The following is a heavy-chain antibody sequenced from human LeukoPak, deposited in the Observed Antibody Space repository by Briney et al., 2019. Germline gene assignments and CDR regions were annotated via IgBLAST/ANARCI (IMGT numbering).Heavy chain of an antibody. V-gene: IGHV5-10-1*01. CDR3: ARHLEYSSGWFPH. CDR2: IDPSDSYT. J-gene: IGHJ5*02. D-gene: IGHD6-19*01. CDR1: GCSFTSYW. Sequence: GESLKISCKGSGCSFTSYWISWVRQMPGKGLEWMGKIDPSDSYTNYSPSFQGHVTISADKSISTAYVQWSSLKASDTAMYYCARHLEYSSGWFPHWGQGTLVTVSS.